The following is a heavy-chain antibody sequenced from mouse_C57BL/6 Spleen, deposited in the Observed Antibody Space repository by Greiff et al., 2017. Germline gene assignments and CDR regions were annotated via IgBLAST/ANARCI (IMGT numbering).Heavy chain of an antibody. V-gene: IGHV1-82*01. Sequence: QVQLQQSGPELVKPGASVKISCKASSYAFSSSWMNWVKQRPGQGLEWIGRIYPGDGDTNYNGKFKGKATLTADKSSSTASMQLSSLTSEDSAVYYCAILADYYGSSYWYFDVWGTGTTVTVSS. D-gene: IGHD1-1*01. CDR3: AILADYYGSSYWYFDV. CDR2: IYPGDGDT. J-gene: IGHJ1*03. CDR1: SYAFSSSW.